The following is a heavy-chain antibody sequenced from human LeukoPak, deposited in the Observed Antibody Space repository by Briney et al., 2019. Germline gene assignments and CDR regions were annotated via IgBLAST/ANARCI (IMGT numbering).Heavy chain of an antibody. D-gene: IGHD4-17*01. CDR1: DDSFSSHY. CDR3: ARDLVTVTKGFDI. CDR2: ISYIGST. J-gene: IGHJ3*02. V-gene: IGHV4-59*11. Sequence: PSETLSLTCAVSDDSFSSHYWTWVRQPPGKGLERIGYISYIGSTKYNPSLKSRVTISIDTSRNQFSLRLSSVTAADTAVYYCARDLVTVTKGFDIWGQGTMVSVSS.